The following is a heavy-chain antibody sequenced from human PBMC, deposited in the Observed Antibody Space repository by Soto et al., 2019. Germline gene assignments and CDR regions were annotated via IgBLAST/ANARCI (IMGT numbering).Heavy chain of an antibody. V-gene: IGHV4-31*03. CDR2: IYYSGTT. CDR1: GGSISSGGYY. CDR3: ARDESATDAFDI. Sequence: QVQLQEPGPGLVKPSQTLSLTCTVSGGSISSGGYYWSWIRQNPGKGLEWIGYIYYSGTTNYNPSLNSRLTISVDTYKNQFSLKLNSMTAADTAVYYCARDESATDAFDIWGQGTMVTVSS. J-gene: IGHJ3*02. D-gene: IGHD5-12*01.